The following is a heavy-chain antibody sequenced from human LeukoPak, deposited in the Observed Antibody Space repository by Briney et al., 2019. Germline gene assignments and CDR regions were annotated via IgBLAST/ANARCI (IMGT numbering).Heavy chain of an antibody. CDR3: ARALSYMQQLAEYFQH. Sequence: ASVKVSCKASGYTFTGYYMHCVRQAPAQGLEWMGWINPNSGGTNYAQKFQGRVTMTRDTSISTAYMELSRLRSDDTAVYYCARALSYMQQLAEYFQHWGQGTLVTVSS. CDR1: GYTFTGYY. V-gene: IGHV1-2*02. J-gene: IGHJ1*01. CDR2: INPNSGGT. D-gene: IGHD6-13*01.